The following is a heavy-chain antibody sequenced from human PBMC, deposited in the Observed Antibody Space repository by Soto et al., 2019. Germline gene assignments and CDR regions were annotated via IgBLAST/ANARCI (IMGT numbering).Heavy chain of an antibody. J-gene: IGHJ3*02. CDR1: GFPFSSYG. V-gene: IGHV3-30*03. D-gene: IGHD5-18*01. CDR2: ISYDGSNK. Sequence: GGALRLSCAASGFPFSSYGMHWVRQAPGKGLEWVAVISYDGSNKYYADSVKGRFTISRDNSKNTLYLQMNSLRAEDTAVYYCATRGYSYGSYAFDIWGQGTMVTVSS. CDR3: ATRGYSYGSYAFDI.